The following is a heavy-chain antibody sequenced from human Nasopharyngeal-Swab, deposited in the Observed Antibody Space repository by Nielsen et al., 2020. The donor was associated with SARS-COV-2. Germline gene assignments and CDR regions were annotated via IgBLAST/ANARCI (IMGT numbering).Heavy chain of an antibody. CDR1: GYTFTSYA. D-gene: IGHD3-3*01. J-gene: IGHJ6*02. CDR3: ASSRYEVTIFGVVYYGMDV. V-gene: IGHV1-3*01. Sequence: ASVKVSCKASGYTFTSYAMHWVRQAPGQRPEWMGWINAGDDNTKYLQKFQGRVTITRDTSASTVYMELSSLRSEDTAVYYCASSRYEVTIFGVVYYGMDVWGQGTTVTVSS. CDR2: INAGDDNT.